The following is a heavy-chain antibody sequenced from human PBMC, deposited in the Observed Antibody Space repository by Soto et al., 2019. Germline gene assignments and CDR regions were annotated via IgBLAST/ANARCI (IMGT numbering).Heavy chain of an antibody. CDR1: GYTLTRYS. J-gene: IGHJ4*02. Sequence: QVQLVQSGAEEMKPGASVKVSCKASGYTLTRYSIHWVRQAPGQRLEWMGWINAGNGNTKFSQKFQGRVTITSDTSASTVYMELRGLRSEATAVYYCAILGTYYFDNSDNYFDFWGQGTLVTVSS. CDR2: INAGNGNT. D-gene: IGHD3-22*01. CDR3: AILGTYYFDNSDNYFDF. V-gene: IGHV1-3*05.